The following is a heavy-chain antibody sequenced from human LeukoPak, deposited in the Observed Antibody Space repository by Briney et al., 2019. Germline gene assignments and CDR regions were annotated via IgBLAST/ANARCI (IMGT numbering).Heavy chain of an antibody. Sequence: GGPLRLSCAASGFTFSSYWMHWVRQAPGKGLVWVSRIYSDVSSTGYADSVKGRFTISRDNAKNTLYLQMNSLRAEDTAVYYCARDLPGTGTTGEFDYWGQGTLVTVSS. J-gene: IGHJ4*02. CDR3: ARDLPGTGTTGEFDY. D-gene: IGHD1-1*01. V-gene: IGHV3-74*01. CDR1: GFTFSSYW. CDR2: IYSDVSST.